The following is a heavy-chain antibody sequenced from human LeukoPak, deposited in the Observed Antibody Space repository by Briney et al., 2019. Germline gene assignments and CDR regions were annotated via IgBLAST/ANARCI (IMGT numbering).Heavy chain of an antibody. CDR3: ARDRVRGYSGYDYGSWFDP. CDR1: GYTFTSYA. CDR2: INTNTGNP. V-gene: IGHV7-4-1*02. J-gene: IGHJ5*02. D-gene: IGHD5-12*01. Sequence: GASVKVSCKASGYTFTSYAMNWVRQAPGQGLEWMGWINTNTGNPTYAQGFTGRFVFSLDTSVSTAYLQISSLKAEDTAVYYCARDRVRGYSGYDYGSWFDPWGQGTLVTVSS.